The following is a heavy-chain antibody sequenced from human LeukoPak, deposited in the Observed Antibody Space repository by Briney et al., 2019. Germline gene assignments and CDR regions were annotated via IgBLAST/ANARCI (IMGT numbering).Heavy chain of an antibody. J-gene: IGHJ4*02. CDR1: GFTFSSYA. V-gene: IGHV3-30*01. CDR2: ISYDGSNK. Sequence: PGGSLRLSCAASGFTFSSYAMHWVRQAPGKGLEWVAVISYDGSNKYYADSVKGRFTISRDNSKNTLCLQMNSLRAEDTAVYYCARGRIVGAKAIDYWGQGTLVTVSS. CDR3: ARGRIVGAKAIDY. D-gene: IGHD1-26*01.